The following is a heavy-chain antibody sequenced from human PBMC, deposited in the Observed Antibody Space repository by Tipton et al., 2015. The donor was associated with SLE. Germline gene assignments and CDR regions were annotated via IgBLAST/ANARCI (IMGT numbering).Heavy chain of an antibody. CDR1: GGSISSSSYY. CDR3: ARGSPSGWHFFDI. Sequence: TLSLTCTVSGGSISSSSYYWGWIRQPPGKGLEWIGSIYYSGSTYYNPSLKSRVTISVDTSKNQFSLKLSSVTAADTAVYYCARGSPSGWHFFDIWGQGTMVTVSS. D-gene: IGHD6-19*01. CDR2: IYYSGST. J-gene: IGHJ3*02. V-gene: IGHV4-39*01.